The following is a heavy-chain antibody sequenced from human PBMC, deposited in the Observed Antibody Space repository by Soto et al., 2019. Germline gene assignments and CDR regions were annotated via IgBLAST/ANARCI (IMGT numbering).Heavy chain of an antibody. D-gene: IGHD4-17*01. CDR3: AKRTVGWYFDL. Sequence: EVQLLESGGGLVQPGGSLRLSCAASGFTFSSYAMSWVRQAPGKGLEWVSAISGSGDSTYYADSVKGRFTISRDNSKNTQYLQLYTLRAEDTAVYYCAKRTVGWYFDLWSRGTLVTVSS. V-gene: IGHV3-23*01. CDR2: ISGSGDST. J-gene: IGHJ2*01. CDR1: GFTFSSYA.